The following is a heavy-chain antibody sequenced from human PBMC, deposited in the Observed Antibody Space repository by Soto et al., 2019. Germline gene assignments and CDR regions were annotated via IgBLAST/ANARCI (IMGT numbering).Heavy chain of an antibody. J-gene: IGHJ4*02. V-gene: IGHV3-9*01. CDR2: ISWNSGSI. Sequence: PRLSCAASVFTFDDYAMHWVRQAPGKGLEWVSGISWNSGSIGYADSVKGRFTISRDNAKNSLYLQMNSLRAEDTALYYCAKELKRITMVRGVGNTFDYWGQGTLVTVSS. D-gene: IGHD3-10*01. CDR3: AKELKRITMVRGVGNTFDY. CDR1: VFTFDDYA.